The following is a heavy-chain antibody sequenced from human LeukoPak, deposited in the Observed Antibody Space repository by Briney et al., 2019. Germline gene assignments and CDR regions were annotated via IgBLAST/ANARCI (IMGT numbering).Heavy chain of an antibody. CDR2: IYYSGST. CDR1: GGSISSGEYY. V-gene: IGHV4-30-4*01. CDR3: ARGTGTTTYFDY. D-gene: IGHD1-7*01. J-gene: IGHJ4*02. Sequence: SQTLSLTCTVSGGSISSGEYYWSWIRQPPGKGLEWIGYIYYSGSTYYNPSLKSRVTISVDTSKNQFSLKLSSVTAADTAVYYCARGTGTTTYFDYWGQGTLITVSS.